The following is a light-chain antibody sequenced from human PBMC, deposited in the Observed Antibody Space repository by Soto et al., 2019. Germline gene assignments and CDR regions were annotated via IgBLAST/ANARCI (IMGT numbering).Light chain of an antibody. Sequence: EIGMTQSPATPSLSPGERATLSCRASQSVSNNYLAWYQQKPGQAPRLLIYGASNRATGIPDRFSGSGSGTDFTLTISRLEPEDFAVDYCQQYGSSGTFGQGTKVDIK. CDR2: GAS. J-gene: IGKJ1*01. CDR3: QQYGSSGT. V-gene: IGKV3-20*01. CDR1: QSVSNNY.